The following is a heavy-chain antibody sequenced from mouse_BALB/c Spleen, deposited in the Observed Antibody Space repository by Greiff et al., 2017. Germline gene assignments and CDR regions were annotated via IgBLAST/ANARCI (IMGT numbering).Heavy chain of an antibody. CDR3: ARGSTAWFVY. D-gene: IGHD2-1*01. Sequence: EVQRVESGGGLVQPGGSLKLSCAASGFTFSSYTMSWVRQTPEKRLEWVAYISNGGGSTYYPATVKGRFTISRDNAKNTLYLQMSSLKSEDTAMYYCARGSTAWFVYWGQGTLVTVSA. V-gene: IGHV5-12-2*01. CDR1: GFTFSSYT. J-gene: IGHJ3*01. CDR2: ISNGGGST.